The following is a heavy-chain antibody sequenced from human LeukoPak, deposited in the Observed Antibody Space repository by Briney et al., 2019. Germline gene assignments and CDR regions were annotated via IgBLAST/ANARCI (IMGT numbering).Heavy chain of an antibody. V-gene: IGHV1-69*05. CDR3: AREDYGGNQYYFDY. J-gene: IGHJ4*02. CDR1: GGTFSSYA. D-gene: IGHD4-23*01. Sequence: SVKVSCKASGGTFSSYAISLVRQAPGQGLEWMGGIIPIFGTANYAQKFQGRVTITTDESTSTAYMELSSLRSEDTAVYYCAREDYGGNQYYFDYRGQGTLVTVSS. CDR2: IIPIFGTA.